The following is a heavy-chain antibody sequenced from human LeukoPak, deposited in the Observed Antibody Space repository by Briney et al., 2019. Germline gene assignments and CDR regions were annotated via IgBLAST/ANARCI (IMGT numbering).Heavy chain of an antibody. CDR2: IYYSGST. CDR1: GGSISSYY. J-gene: IGHJ5*02. Sequence: PSETLSLTCTVSGGSISSYYWSWIRQPPGKGLEWIGYIYYSGSTNYNPSLKSRVTMSVDTSKNQFSLKLSSVTAADTAVYYCARGVYYYDSSGPPNWFDPWGQGTLVTVSS. V-gene: IGHV4-59*12. CDR3: ARGVYYYDSSGPPNWFDP. D-gene: IGHD3-22*01.